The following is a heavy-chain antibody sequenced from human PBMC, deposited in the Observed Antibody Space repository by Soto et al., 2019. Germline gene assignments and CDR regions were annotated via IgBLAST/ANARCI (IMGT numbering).Heavy chain of an antibody. V-gene: IGHV1-69*01. CDR3: ATPHLRGRHYDFRSPPTASLYHYGLGV. J-gene: IGHJ6*02. Sequence: QVQLAQSGAEVKKPGSSVRVSCQTSRGTFNTSPISWMRQAPEQGLEWLGDILPVFGMVNYAQQFLDRLNLTADESTTRVGIEVSRLTPEDTAVYFCATPHLRGRHYDFRSPPTASLYHYGLGVWGQGTTVIVSS. D-gene: IGHD3-3*01. CDR2: ILPVFGMV. CDR1: RGTFNTSP.